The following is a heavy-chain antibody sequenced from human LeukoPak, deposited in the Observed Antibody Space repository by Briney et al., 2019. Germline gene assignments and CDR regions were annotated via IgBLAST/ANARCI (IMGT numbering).Heavy chain of an antibody. CDR1: GYTFTSYD. CDR2: MNPNSGNT. V-gene: IGHV1-8*01. J-gene: IGHJ6*03. D-gene: IGHD3-3*01. Sequence: ASVKVSCKASGYTFTSYDINWVRQATGQGLEWMGWMNPNSGNTGYAQKFQGRVTITADESTSTAYMELSSLRSEDTAVYYCARGRFLEWLFNEGKVKKYYYYMDVWGKGTTVTVSS. CDR3: ARGRFLEWLFNEGKVKKYYYYMDV.